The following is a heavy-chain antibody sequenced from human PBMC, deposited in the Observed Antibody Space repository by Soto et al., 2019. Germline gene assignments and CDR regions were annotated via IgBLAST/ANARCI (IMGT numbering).Heavy chain of an antibody. J-gene: IGHJ4*02. CDR3: ARNADYDSSGYYLDY. V-gene: IGHV4-31*03. CDR2: IYYSGST. D-gene: IGHD3-22*01. CDR1: GGSISSGGYY. Sequence: QVQLQESGPGLVKPSQTLSLTCTVSGGSISSGGYYWSWIRQHPGKGLEWIGYIYYSGSTYYNPSLESRGTISVDTSKNQFSLKLSSVTAADTAVYYCARNADYDSSGYYLDYWGQRTLVTVSS.